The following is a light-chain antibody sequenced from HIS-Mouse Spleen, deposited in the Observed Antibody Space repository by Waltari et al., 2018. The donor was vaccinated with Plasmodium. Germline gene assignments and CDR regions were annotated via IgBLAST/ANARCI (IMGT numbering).Light chain of an antibody. CDR2: DAS. V-gene: IGKV3-11*01. CDR1: QSVSSY. J-gene: IGKJ4*01. Sequence: EIVLTQSPATLSLSPGERATLSCRASQSVSSYLAWYQQKPGQAPRLLIYDASNRATGFPARFSGSGAGTDFTLTISSLEPEDFAVYYCQQRSNWPRVLTFGGGTKVEIK. CDR3: QQRSNWPRVLT.